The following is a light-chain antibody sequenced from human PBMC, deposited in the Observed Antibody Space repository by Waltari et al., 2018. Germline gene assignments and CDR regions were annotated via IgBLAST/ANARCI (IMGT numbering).Light chain of an antibody. CDR1: QSISTN. CDR2: GAY. J-gene: IGKJ1*01. CDR3: QQYNDWPPWT. Sequence: EVVLTQSQASLSLSPGGRASLSCRASQSISTNLAWYQQVPGQAPRLLIYGAYTRATGIPARFSGSVSGSEFPLTISSLQSEDFGVYYCQQYNDWPPWTFGQGTKVEIK. V-gene: IGKV3-15*01.